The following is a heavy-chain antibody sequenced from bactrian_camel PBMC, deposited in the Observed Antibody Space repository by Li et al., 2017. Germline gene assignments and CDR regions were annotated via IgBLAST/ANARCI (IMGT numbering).Heavy chain of an antibody. D-gene: IGHD4*01. CDR1: GATWSVAC. CDR2: MVRDGRT. V-gene: IGHV3S53*01. CDR3: AADSAKGVIDIEDYSNYACTGGLSDFGY. Sequence: HVQLVESGGGSVQAGGSLRLSCAVSGATWSVACMGWFRQAPGKEREGVAVMVRDGRTRYADSVKGRFTISKDNSENTLHLQMNSLSPEDTAMYYCAADSAKGVIDIEDYSNYACTGGLSDFGYWGQ. J-gene: IGHJ6*01.